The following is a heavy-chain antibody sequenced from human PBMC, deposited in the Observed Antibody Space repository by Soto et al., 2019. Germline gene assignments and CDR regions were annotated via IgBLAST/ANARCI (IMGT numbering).Heavy chain of an antibody. Sequence: GGSLRLSCIASGFTLSTYSMTWVRQAPGKGLEWLSYISKSSTTINYADSVKGRFTISRDNAKNSVYLEMSSLRDEDSAVYYCARDPPNFYYYGMDVWGQGTTVTVSS. CDR1: GFTLSTYS. CDR3: ARDPPNFYYYGMDV. V-gene: IGHV3-48*02. CDR2: ISKSSTTI. J-gene: IGHJ6*02.